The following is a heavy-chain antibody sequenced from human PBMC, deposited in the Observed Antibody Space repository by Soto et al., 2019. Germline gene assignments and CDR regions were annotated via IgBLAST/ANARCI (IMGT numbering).Heavy chain of an antibody. CDR1: GFTFSSFS. Sequence: EVQLVESGGGLVQRGGSLRLSCAASGFTFSSFSMNWVRQAPGRGLEWISYIGGGGRLISYADSVKGRFAISRDNAQNSLYLQRDSLRDEDTAVYYCARDLGWALDCWGQGTMVTVAS. J-gene: IGHJ4*02. D-gene: IGHD6-19*01. V-gene: IGHV3-48*02. CDR3: ARDLGWALDC. CDR2: IGGGGRLI.